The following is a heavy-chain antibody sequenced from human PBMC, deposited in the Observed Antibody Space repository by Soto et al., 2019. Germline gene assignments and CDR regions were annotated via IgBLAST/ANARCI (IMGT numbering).Heavy chain of an antibody. J-gene: IGHJ4*02. CDR1: GFSLSTSGMC. D-gene: IGHD5-18*01. CDR3: ARIRGVGSYSYGPDY. V-gene: IGHV2-70*20. Sequence: GSGPTLVNPTQTLTLTCTFSGFSLSTSGMCVSWVRQPPGKALEWLALIDWDDDKYYSTSLKTRLTISKDTSKNQVVLTMTNMDPVDTATYYCARIRGVGSYSYGPDYWGQGTLVTVSS. CDR2: IDWDDDK.